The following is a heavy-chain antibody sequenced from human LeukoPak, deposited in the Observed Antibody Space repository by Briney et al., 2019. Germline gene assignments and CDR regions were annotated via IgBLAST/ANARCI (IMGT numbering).Heavy chain of an antibody. CDR3: AKDDERFDY. J-gene: IGHJ4*02. CDR2: ISGSGGST. Sequence: GGSLRLSCAASGCTFSNYGMSWVRQAPGKGLEWVSAISGSGGSTYYADSVKGRFTISRDNSKNTLYLRMNSLRAEDTAVYYCAKDDERFDYWGQGTLVTVSS. CDR1: GCTFSNYG. D-gene: IGHD5-24*01. V-gene: IGHV3-23*01.